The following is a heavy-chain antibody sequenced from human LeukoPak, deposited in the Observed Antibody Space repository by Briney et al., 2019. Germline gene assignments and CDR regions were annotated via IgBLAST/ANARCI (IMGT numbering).Heavy chain of an antibody. CDR3: ARAEGLTATVTD. CDR1: GYTFNNHY. Sequence: ASVKVSCKASGYTFNNHYMHWVRQAPGQGLEWMGLIITSAGSTTYAQNFQGRVTLTRDTSTSTVYMEMSSLRSEDTAVYYCARAEGLTATVTDWGQGTLVTVSS. V-gene: IGHV1-46*02. D-gene: IGHD5-18*01. J-gene: IGHJ4*02. CDR2: IITSAGST.